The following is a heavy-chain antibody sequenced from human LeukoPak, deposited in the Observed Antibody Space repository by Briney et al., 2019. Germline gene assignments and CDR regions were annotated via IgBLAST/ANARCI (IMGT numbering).Heavy chain of an antibody. J-gene: IGHJ6*02. CDR1: GFTFSSYA. D-gene: IGHD6-13*01. CDR2: ISGGGGST. CDR3: ARDALGQLAGGYGMDV. Sequence: GGSLRLSCAASGFTFSSYAMGWVRQAPGKGLEWVSGISGGGGSTYYADSVKGRFTISRDNSKNTLYLQMNSLRAEDTAVYYCARDALGQLAGGYGMDVWGQGTTATVSS. V-gene: IGHV3-23*01.